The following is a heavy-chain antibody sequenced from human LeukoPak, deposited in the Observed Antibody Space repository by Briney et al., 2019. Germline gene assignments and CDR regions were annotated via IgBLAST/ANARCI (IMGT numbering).Heavy chain of an antibody. D-gene: IGHD3-22*01. CDR1: GFTFSSYS. Sequence: PGGSLRLSCAASGFTFSSYSMNWVRQAPGRGLEWVSSISSSSSYIYYADSVKGRFTISRDNAKNSLYLQMNSLRAEDTAVYYCARVQYYYDSSGFPTDAFDIWGQGTMVTVSS. J-gene: IGHJ3*02. CDR2: ISSSSSYI. V-gene: IGHV3-21*01. CDR3: ARVQYYYDSSGFPTDAFDI.